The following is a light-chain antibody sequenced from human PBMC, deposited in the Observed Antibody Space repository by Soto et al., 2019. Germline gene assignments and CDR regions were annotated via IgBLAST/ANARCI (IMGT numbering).Light chain of an antibody. CDR1: QDIGHY. Sequence: VIWMTQSPSFLSAIRGDRVTISCRMSQDIGHYLAWYRQKPGKAPELLIYDTSRLQTGAPSRFSGSGSGTYFTLTISSLQSEDFATYYCQQTFSPPLTFGGGTKVDIK. V-gene: IGKV1D-8*01. CDR2: DTS. CDR3: QQTFSPPLT. J-gene: IGKJ4*01.